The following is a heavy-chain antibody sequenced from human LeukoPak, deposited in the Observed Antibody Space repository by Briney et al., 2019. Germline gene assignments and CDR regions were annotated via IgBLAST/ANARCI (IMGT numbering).Heavy chain of an antibody. J-gene: IGHJ5*02. Sequence: PSETLSLTCTVSRGSISGYSWSWIRQSPGGGLEWIGYIYYSGDTAYNPSLRSRVTSSVDTSKNQFSLQLRSVTTADTAVYYCVRGPYGASISKWFDPWGQGTQVIVSP. D-gene: IGHD4/OR15-4a*01. CDR2: IYYSGDT. CDR3: VRGPYGASISKWFDP. V-gene: IGHV4-59*01. CDR1: RGSISGYS.